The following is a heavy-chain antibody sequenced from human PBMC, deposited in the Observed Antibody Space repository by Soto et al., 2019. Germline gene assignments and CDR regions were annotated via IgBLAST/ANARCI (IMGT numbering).Heavy chain of an antibody. CDR2: ISPLKGRT. Sequence: QVPLVQSGPDLKRPGASMKVSCKASGYTFTSYGISWVRQAPGQGLEWMAWISPLKGRTQYSQKAQGRVTLSTDTSSNTAYMAMTTLRVDDTAVYYCAMDYGDRPEYFKHWGQGTLVTVS. D-gene: IGHD4-17*01. V-gene: IGHV1-18*04. J-gene: IGHJ1*01. CDR1: GYTFTSYG. CDR3: AMDYGDRPEYFKH.